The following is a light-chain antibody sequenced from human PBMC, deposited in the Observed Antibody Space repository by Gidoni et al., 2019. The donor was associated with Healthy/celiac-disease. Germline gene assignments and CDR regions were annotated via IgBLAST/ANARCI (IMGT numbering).Light chain of an antibody. CDR3: QQYNNWLWT. V-gene: IGKV3-15*01. CDR1: QSVSSN. J-gene: IGKJ1*01. CDR2: GAS. Sequence: EIVMTQSPATLSVSPGERATLSCRASQSVSSNLAWYQQKPGQAPRLLIYGASTRATGIPARFSGSGSGTEFTLTISSLQSEDFAVYSCQQYNNWLWTFXQXTKVEIK.